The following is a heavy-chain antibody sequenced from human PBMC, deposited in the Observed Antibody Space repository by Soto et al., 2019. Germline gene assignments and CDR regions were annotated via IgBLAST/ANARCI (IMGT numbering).Heavy chain of an antibody. CDR3: QGGGL. D-gene: IGHD2-15*01. CDR1: GGSLTGYY. J-gene: IGHJ2*01. CDR2: INDSGTT. Sequence: SETLSLTCEVSGGSLTGYYWIWDRQTPAKGHEWIDDINDSGTTYYNPSFKSRLTISINTAKRHISLRLTSVTVADTGVYSCQGGGLWGRGTRDTVSS. V-gene: IGHV4-34*01.